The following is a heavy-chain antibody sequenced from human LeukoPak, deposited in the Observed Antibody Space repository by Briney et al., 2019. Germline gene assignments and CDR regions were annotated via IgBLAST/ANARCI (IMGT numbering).Heavy chain of an antibody. CDR2: IYYSGST. D-gene: IGHD1-26*01. J-gene: IGHJ5*02. CDR3: ARVGGIEQWESRHSNQGWFDP. CDR1: GGSISSYY. V-gene: IGHV4-59*01. Sequence: PSETLSLTCTVSGGSISSYYWSWIRQPPGKGLEWIGYIYYSGSTNYNPSLKSRVTISVDTSKNQFPLMLSSVTAADTAVYYCARVGGIEQWESRHSNQGWFDPWGQGTLVTVSS.